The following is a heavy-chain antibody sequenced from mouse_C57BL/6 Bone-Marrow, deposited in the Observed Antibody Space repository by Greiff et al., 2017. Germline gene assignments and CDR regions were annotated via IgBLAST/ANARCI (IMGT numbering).Heavy chain of an antibody. CDR1: YFAFMASA. J-gene: IGHJ4*01. CDR2: FTMYSDAT. D-gene: IGHD2-1*01. V-gene: IGHV1-49*01. CDR3: SRSWIYYDAMDY. Sequence: LQQSGAELVRPGSSVKLSCKASYFAFMASAMHWVKQRPGHGLEWIGSFTMYSDATEYSENFKGKATLTANTSSSTAYMELSSLTSEYSAVYYGSRSWIYYDAMDYWGQGTSVTVSS.